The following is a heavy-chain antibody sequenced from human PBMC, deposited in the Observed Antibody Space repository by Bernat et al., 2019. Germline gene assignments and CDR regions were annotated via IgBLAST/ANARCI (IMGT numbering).Heavy chain of an antibody. CDR3: ARGDMITFGGVIQKAYAFDI. CDR1: GFTFSDYY. CDR2: ISSSSSYT. V-gene: IGHV3-11*05. D-gene: IGHD3-16*02. Sequence: QVQLVESGGGLVKPGGSLRLSCAASGFTFSDYYMSWIRQAPGKGLDWVSYISSSSSYTNYADSVKGRFTISRDNAKNSLYLQMNSLRAEDTAVYYCARGDMITFGGVIQKAYAFDIWGQGTMVTVSS. J-gene: IGHJ3*02.